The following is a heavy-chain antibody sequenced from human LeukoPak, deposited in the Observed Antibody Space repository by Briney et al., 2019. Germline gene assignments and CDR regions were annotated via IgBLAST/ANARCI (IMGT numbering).Heavy chain of an antibody. D-gene: IGHD6-13*01. V-gene: IGHV1-46*01. CDR2: INPSGGST. Sequence: ASVKVSCKASGYTFTSYYMHWVRQAPGQGLEWMGIINPSGGSTSYAQKFQGRVTMIRDTSTSTVYMELSSLRSEDTAVYYCARVAAAIYFDYWGQGTLVTVSS. J-gene: IGHJ4*02. CDR1: GYTFTSYY. CDR3: ARVAAAIYFDY.